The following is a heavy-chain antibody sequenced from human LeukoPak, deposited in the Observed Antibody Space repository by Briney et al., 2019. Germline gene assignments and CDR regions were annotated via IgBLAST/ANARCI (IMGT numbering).Heavy chain of an antibody. CDR3: ASLAPRVERYSSSWYYFDY. CDR1: GYTFTGYY. D-gene: IGHD6-13*01. CDR2: INPNSGGT. V-gene: IGHV1-2*02. Sequence: ASVKVSCKASGYTFTGYYMHWVRQAPGQGLEWMGWINPNSGGTNYAQKFQSRVTMTRDTSISTAYMELSRLRSDDTAVYYCASLAPRVERYSSSWYYFDYWGQGTLVTVSS. J-gene: IGHJ4*02.